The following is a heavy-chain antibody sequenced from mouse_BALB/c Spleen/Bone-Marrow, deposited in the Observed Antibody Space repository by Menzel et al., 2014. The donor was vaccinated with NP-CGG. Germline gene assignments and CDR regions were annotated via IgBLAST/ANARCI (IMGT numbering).Heavy chain of an antibody. CDR2: ISGYYGDA. CDR3: ARSGKLRYAMDY. D-gene: IGHD2-12*01. J-gene: IGHJ4*01. CDR1: GYTFTDHA. V-gene: IGHV1S137*01. Sequence: QVQLQQSGAKLVRPGVSVKISCKGSGYTFTDHAMHWVKRSHAKSLEWIGLISGYYGDAIYNQKFKGMATMTVDKSPSTAYMELARLTSDESAIYYCARSGKLRYAMDYWCQGTSVTVSS.